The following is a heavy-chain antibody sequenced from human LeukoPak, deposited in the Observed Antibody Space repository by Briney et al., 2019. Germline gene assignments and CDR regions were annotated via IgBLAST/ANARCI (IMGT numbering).Heavy chain of an antibody. CDR2: ITGRGDNT. Sequence: GGSLRLSCAASGFIFGSSAMSWRRQAPGEGLWWGSTITGRGDNTYYADSLNGRFSISRDNSKDTLYLLMNSLSADDTATYYCAKDHVGTITLRYFDSWGKGTLVTVSS. D-gene: IGHD1-26*01. CDR1: GFIFGSSA. CDR3: AKDHVGTITLRYFDS. V-gene: IGHV3-23*01. J-gene: IGHJ4*02.